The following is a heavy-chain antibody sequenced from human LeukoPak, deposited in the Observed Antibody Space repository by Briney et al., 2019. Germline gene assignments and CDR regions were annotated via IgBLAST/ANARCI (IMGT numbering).Heavy chain of an antibody. D-gene: IGHD5-18*01. CDR3: AKGAGYSFGYDFGY. V-gene: IGHV3-30*18. CDR2: ISSDGSNK. J-gene: IGHJ4*02. CDR1: GFTFSNYA. Sequence: GGSLRLSCAASGFTFSNYAIHWVRQAPGKGLEWVAVISSDGSNKCYADSVKGRFTISRDNSKNTLYLQMNSLRPEDTAVFYCAKGAGYSFGYDFGYWGQGTLVTVSS.